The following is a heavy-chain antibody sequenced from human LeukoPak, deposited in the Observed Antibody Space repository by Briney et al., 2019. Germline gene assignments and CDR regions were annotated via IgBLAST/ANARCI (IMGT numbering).Heavy chain of an antibody. J-gene: IGHJ4*02. CDR3: ARGHCSGGSCYSFGY. D-gene: IGHD2-15*01. CDR2: IYYSGST. V-gene: IGHV4-39*07. CDR1: GGSISSSSYY. Sequence: SETLSLTCTVSGGSISSSSYYWGWIRQPPGKGLEWIGSIYYSGSTYYNPSLKSRVTISVDTSKNQFSLKLSSVTAADTAVYYCARGHCSGGSCYSFGYWGQGTLVTVPS.